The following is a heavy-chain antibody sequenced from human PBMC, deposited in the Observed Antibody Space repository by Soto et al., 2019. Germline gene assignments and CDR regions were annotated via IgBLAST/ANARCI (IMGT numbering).Heavy chain of an antibody. CDR3: SRFEQLVLH. V-gene: IGHV1-69*01. J-gene: IGHJ1*01. CDR2: FIPIFGTL. D-gene: IGHD6-13*01. Sequence: QVQMVQSGAEVKKPGSSVKVSCKASGGTFSNFAISWVRQAPGQGLEWMGGFIPIFGTLKYAQRFQGRLTISADESTSTAYTELSRLRSEDTAVYYCSRFEQLVLHWGHGTLVTVSS. CDR1: GGTFSNFA.